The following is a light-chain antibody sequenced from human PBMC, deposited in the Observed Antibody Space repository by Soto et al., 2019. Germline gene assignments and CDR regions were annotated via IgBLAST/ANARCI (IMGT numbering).Light chain of an antibody. CDR2: DSS. J-gene: IGKJ4*01. CDR1: ESISTY. CDR3: QQRKYWPPLT. Sequence: EIVLTQSPATLSSSPGERATLSCRASESISTYLAWYQQKPGQAPRLLIYDSSNRVTGIPARFSGSGSGTDFTLTISSLEPEDFAVYYCQQRKYWPPLTFGGGTKVEIK. V-gene: IGKV3-11*01.